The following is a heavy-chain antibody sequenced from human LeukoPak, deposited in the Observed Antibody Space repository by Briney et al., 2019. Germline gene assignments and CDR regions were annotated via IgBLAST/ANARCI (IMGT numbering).Heavy chain of an antibody. J-gene: IGHJ5*02. Sequence: ASVKVSCEASGYTFTLYYMHWVRQAPGQGLEWMGIINPSGGSTSYAQQFQGRVTMTRDTSTSTVYMELSSLRSEDTAVYYCARAKDIVVVPAADRPWFDPWGQGTLVTVSS. V-gene: IGHV1-46*01. D-gene: IGHD2-2*01. CDR1: GYTFTLYY. CDR3: ARAKDIVVVPAADRPWFDP. CDR2: INPSGGST.